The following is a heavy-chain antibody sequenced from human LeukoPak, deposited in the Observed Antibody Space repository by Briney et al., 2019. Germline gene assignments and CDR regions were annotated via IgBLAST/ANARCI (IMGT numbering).Heavy chain of an antibody. V-gene: IGHV3-30*04. CDR1: GFTFSSYA. J-gene: IGHJ6*02. CDR2: ISYDGSNK. CDR3: ARDVNYYYYSGMDV. Sequence: GGSLRLSCAASGFTFSSYAMHWVRQAPGKGLEWVAVISYDGSNKYYADSVKGRFTISRDNSKNTLYLQMNSLRAEDTAVYYCARDVNYYYYSGMDVWGQGTTVTVSS.